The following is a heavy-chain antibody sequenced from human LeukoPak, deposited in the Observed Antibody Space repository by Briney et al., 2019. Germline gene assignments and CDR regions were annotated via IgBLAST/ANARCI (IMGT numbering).Heavy chain of an antibody. CDR2: IYYSGNT. V-gene: IGHV4-39*07. CDR1: GDSISTSNSY. CDR3: ARAPVRIAAAGRGRKFDY. J-gene: IGHJ4*02. D-gene: IGHD6-13*01. Sequence: SETLSLTCTVSGDSISTSNSYWGWIRQPPGKGLEWIGSIYYSGNTYYNASLKSRVTISVDTSKNQFSLKLSSVTAADTAVYYCARAPVRIAAAGRGRKFDYWGQGTLVTVSS.